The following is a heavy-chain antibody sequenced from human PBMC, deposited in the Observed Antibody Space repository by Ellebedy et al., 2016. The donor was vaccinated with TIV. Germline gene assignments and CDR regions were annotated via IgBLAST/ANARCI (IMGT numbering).Heavy chain of an antibody. CDR1: GGSFSGYY. CDR2: INHSGST. CDR3: ARQKRSDRVTLMSFDT. D-gene: IGHD3-16*01. V-gene: IGHV4-34*01. Sequence: MPSETLSLTCAVHGGSFSGYYWSWIRQPPGKGLEWIGEINHSGSTNYNPSLKSRVTMSVDTSRNQFSLKVTSVTAADTAVYYCARQKRSDRVTLMSFDTWGRGTLVTVSS. J-gene: IGHJ4*02.